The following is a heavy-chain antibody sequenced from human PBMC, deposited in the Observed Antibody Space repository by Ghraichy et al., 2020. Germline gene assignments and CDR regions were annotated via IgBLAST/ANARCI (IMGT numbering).Heavy chain of an antibody. CDR2: ISGSGGST. Sequence: GSLRLSCAASGFTFSSYAMSWVRQAPGKGLEWVSSISGSGGSTYYADSVKGRFTISRDNSKNTLYLQMNNLRAEDTAVYYCTPLSEGLELFDYWGQGTLVTVSS. CDR3: TPLSEGLELFDY. CDR1: GFTFSSYA. J-gene: IGHJ4*02. D-gene: IGHD1-7*01. V-gene: IGHV3-23*01.